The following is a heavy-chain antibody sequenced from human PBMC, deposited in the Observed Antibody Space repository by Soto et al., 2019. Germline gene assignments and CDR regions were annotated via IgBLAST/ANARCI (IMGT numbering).Heavy chain of an antibody. CDR3: ARQAYDFWSGYYKEGFDP. Sequence: ASETLSLTCTVSGGSISSSSYYWGWIRQPPGKGLEWIGSIYYSGSTYYNPSLKSRVTISVDTSKNQFSLKLSSVTAADTAVYYCARQAYDFWSGYYKEGFDPWGQGTLVTVSS. CDR1: GGSISSSSYY. CDR2: IYYSGST. D-gene: IGHD3-3*01. J-gene: IGHJ5*02. V-gene: IGHV4-39*01.